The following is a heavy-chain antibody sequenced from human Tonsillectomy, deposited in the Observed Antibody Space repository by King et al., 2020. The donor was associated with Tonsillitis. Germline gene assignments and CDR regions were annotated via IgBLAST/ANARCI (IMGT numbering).Heavy chain of an antibody. D-gene: IGHD2-2*01. V-gene: IGHV4-31*03. CDR1: GGSISSGGYY. J-gene: IGHJ3*02. CDR3: ARGIVVVPAVLEAFDI. Sequence: VQLQESGPGLVKPSQTLSLTCTVSGGSISSGGYYWSWIRQHPGKGLEWIGYIYYSGSTYYNPSLKSRVTISVDTSKNQFSLKLSSVTAADTAVYYCARGIVVVPAVLEAFDIWGQGTMVTVSS. CDR2: IYYSGST.